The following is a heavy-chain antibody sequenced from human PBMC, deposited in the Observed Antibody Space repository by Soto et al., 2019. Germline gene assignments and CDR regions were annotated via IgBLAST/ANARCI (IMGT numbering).Heavy chain of an antibody. J-gene: IGHJ4*02. V-gene: IGHV1-69*13. CDR1: GGTFSGYA. CDR3: ARDNGRDGYNPLDY. CDR2: IIPIFGTA. D-gene: IGHD5-12*01. Sequence: ASVKVSCKASGGTFSGYAISWVRQAPGQGLEWMGGIIPIFGTANYAQKFQGRVAITADESTSTAYMELSSLRSEDTAVYYCARDNGRDGYNPLDYWGQGTLVTVSS.